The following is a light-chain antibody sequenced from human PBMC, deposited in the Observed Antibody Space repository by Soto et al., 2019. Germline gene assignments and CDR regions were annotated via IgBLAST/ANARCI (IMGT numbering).Light chain of an antibody. CDR2: GNG. Sequence: QPVLTQPPSVSGAPGQRVTISCTGSSSNIGADYNVYWYQHLPGTAPKLLMSGNGNRPSGVPDRFSGSKSDTSASLAITGLQAEDEADYYCQSYDSTLGAWVFGGGTKLTVL. CDR3: QSYDSTLGAWV. V-gene: IGLV1-40*01. J-gene: IGLJ3*02. CDR1: SSNIGADYN.